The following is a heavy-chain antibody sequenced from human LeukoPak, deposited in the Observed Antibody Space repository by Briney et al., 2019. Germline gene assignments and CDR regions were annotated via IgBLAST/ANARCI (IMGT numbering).Heavy chain of an antibody. Sequence: GGSLRLSCAASGFTFSSYGMHWVRQAPGKGLEWVAVIWYDGSNKYYADSVKGRFTISRDNSKNTLYLQMDSLRAEDTAVYYCAKDRGSSTFYDYFDYWGQGTLVTVSS. CDR2: IWYDGSNK. V-gene: IGHV3-33*06. CDR1: GFTFSSYG. CDR3: AKDRGSSTFYDYFDY. D-gene: IGHD2-2*01. J-gene: IGHJ4*02.